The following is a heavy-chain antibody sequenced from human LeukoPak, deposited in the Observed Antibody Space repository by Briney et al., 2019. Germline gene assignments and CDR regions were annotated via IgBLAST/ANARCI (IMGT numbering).Heavy chain of an antibody. D-gene: IGHD1-14*01. J-gene: IGHJ4*02. Sequence: GGSLRLSCAASGFSFSSYGMHWVRQAPGKGLEWVTFIRYDGSDKFYADSVKGRFTTSRDNSRSTLYLQMNSLRPEDTAVYYCARDIVEPPGSGRYFDNWGQGTLITVSA. CDR2: IRYDGSDK. V-gene: IGHV3-30*02. CDR3: ARDIVEPPGSGRYFDN. CDR1: GFSFSSYG.